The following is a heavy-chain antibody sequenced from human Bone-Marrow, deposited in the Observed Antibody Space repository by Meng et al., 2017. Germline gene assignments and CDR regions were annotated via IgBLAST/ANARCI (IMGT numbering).Heavy chain of an antibody. Sequence: QVQLVQSGAEVKKPRASVKVSCKASGYTFTSYAMHWVRQAPGQRIEWMGWINAGNGTTKYSQKFQGRVTITRDTSASTAYMELSSLRSEDTAVYYCARGNGIPGYWGQGTLVTVSS. CDR3: ARGNGIPGY. D-gene: IGHD1-14*01. CDR1: GYTFTSYA. CDR2: INAGNGTT. V-gene: IGHV1-3*01. J-gene: IGHJ4*02.